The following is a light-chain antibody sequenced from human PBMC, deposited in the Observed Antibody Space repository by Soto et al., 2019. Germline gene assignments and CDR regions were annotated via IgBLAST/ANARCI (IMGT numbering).Light chain of an antibody. CDR3: YSYAGSSTYV. CDR1: SSDIGNYNL. Sequence: QSALTQPASVSGSPGQSITISCTGTSSDIGNYNLVSWYQHHPGKAPKLVIYEGSKRPSGVSDRFSGSKSGNTASLTISGLQAEDEADYYCYSYAGSSTYVFGTGTKVTVL. CDR2: EGS. V-gene: IGLV2-23*01. J-gene: IGLJ1*01.